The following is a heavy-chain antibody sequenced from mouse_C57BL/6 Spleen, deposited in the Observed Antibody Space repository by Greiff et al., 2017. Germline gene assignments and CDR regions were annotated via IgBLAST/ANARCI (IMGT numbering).Heavy chain of an antibody. D-gene: IGHD4-1*01. J-gene: IGHJ2*01. CDR2: INPNYGTT. CDR3: ARKGELGRGYFDY. CDR1: GYSFTDYN. Sequence: VQLQQSGPELVKPGASVKISCKASGYSFTDYNMNWVKQSNGQSLEWIGVINPNYGTTSYNQKFKGKATLTVDQSSSTAYMQLTSLTSEDAAVYYCARKGELGRGYFDYWGQGTTLTVSS. V-gene: IGHV1-39*01.